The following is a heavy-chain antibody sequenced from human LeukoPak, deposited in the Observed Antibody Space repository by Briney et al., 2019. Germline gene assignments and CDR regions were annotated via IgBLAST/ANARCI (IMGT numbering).Heavy chain of an antibody. CDR1: GYTFTGYY. J-gene: IGHJ4*02. CDR3: AKGQLVRGEFDY. Sequence: GASVKVSCKASGYTFTGYYMHWVRQAPGQGLECLGGIIPMHGAASYAQKFQGRVTITADESTTTAYMELSSLRSEDTAVYYCAKGQLVRGEFDYWGQGTLVTVSS. CDR2: IIPMHGAA. V-gene: IGHV1-69*13. D-gene: IGHD6-6*01.